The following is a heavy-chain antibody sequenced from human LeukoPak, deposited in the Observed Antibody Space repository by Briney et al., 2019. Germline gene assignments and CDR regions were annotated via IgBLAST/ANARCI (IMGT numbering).Heavy chain of an antibody. D-gene: IGHD4-17*01. CDR3: ARGTGGPTVTPGRWAYYYYYYMDV. V-gene: IGHV4-34*01. CDR1: GFTVSTNY. CDR2: INHSGSS. Sequence: TGGSLRLSCAASGFTVSTNYMSWVRQPPGKGLEWIGEINHSGSSNYNPSLKSRVTISVDTSKNQFSLKLSSVTAADTAVYYCARGTGGPTVTPGRWAYYYYYYMDVWGKGTTVTVSS. J-gene: IGHJ6*03.